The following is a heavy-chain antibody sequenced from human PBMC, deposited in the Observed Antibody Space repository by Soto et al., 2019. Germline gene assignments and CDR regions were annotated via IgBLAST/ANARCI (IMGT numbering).Heavy chain of an antibody. D-gene: IGHD6-6*01. Sequence: GASVKVSCKASGGTFSSYAISWVRQAPGQGLEWMGGIIPIFGTANYAQKFQGRVTITADESTSTAYMELSSLRSEDTAVYYCARDSPLLYSSSEDNWFDPWAQGTLVTVSS. V-gene: IGHV1-69*13. J-gene: IGHJ5*02. CDR2: IIPIFGTA. CDR1: GGTFSSYA. CDR3: ARDSPLLYSSSEDNWFDP.